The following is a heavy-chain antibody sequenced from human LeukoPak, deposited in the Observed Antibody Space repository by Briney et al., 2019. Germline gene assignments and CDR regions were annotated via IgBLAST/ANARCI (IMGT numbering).Heavy chain of an antibody. Sequence: QPGGSLRLSCVASGFPFSSYWMTWVRQAPGKGLEWVANIKQDGSKKSYVDSVKGRFTISRDNAKNSLYLQMNSLRAEDTAIYYCTRVGYIDEGIDCWGQGTLVTVSS. CDR1: GFPFSSYW. CDR3: TRVGYIDEGIDC. CDR2: IKQDGSKK. D-gene: IGHD5-24*01. J-gene: IGHJ4*02. V-gene: IGHV3-7*04.